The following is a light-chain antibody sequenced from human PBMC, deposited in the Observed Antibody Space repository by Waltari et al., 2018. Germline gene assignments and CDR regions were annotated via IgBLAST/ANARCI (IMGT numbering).Light chain of an antibody. CDR2: DAS. J-gene: IGKJ1*01. CDR1: QSVGKS. CDR3: QHYVNLPVT. V-gene: IGKV3-20*01. Sequence: EIVLTQSPGPLYLSPGERATLSCRASQSVGKSLAWYQQRPGQAPRLLIYDASTRATGTPGRFSGSGFGTDFSLAISSLEPEDFAVYFCQHYVNLPVTFGQGTKVEI.